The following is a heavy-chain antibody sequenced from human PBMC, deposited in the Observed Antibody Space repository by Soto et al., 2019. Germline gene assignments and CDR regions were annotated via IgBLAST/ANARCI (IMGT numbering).Heavy chain of an antibody. CDR3: AIYYWDRETGLVPAAIDGMDV. V-gene: IGHV1-69*02. Sequence: SVKVSCKASGGTFSRYSITWVRQAPGHGLEWIGRIIPIFGIASYAQKFQGRVTITADESTSTAYMELSSLRSDDTAVYYCAIYYWDRETGLVPAAIDGMDVWGQGTTVTVSS. J-gene: IGHJ6*02. CDR1: GGTFSRYS. D-gene: IGHD2-2*01. CDR2: IIPIFGIA.